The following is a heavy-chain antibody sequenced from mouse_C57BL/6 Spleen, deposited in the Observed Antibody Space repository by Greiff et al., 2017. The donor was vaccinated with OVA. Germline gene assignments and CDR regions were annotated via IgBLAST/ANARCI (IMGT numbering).Heavy chain of an antibody. D-gene: IGHD1-1*01. CDR1: GYSITSGYY. CDR2: ISYDGSN. J-gene: IGHJ2*01. CDR3: ARGDGTFDY. Sequence: EVQRVESGPGLVKPSQSLSLTCSVTGYSITSGYYWNWIRQFPGNKLEWMGYISYDGSNNYNPSLKNRISITRDTSKNQFFLKLNSVTTEDTATYYCARGDGTFDYWGQGTTLTVSS. V-gene: IGHV3-6*01.